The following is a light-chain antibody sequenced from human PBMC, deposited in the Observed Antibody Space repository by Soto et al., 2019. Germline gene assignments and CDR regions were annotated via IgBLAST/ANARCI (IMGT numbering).Light chain of an antibody. CDR1: SSNIGAGYD. V-gene: IGLV1-40*01. CDR2: GNT. J-gene: IGLJ2*01. Sequence: QAVVTQPPSVSGAPGQRVTISCTGSSSNIGAGYDVHWYQQLPGRAPKLLIYGNTNRHSGVRDRFSGSKSGTSASLAITGLQAEDEAAYYCLSFDSSLSVVFGGGTKLTVL. CDR3: LSFDSSLSVV.